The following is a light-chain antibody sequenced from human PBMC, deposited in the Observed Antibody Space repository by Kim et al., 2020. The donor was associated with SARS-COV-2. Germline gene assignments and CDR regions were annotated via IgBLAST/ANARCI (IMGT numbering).Light chain of an antibody. CDR1: QSISSW. Sequence: DIQMTQSPSTLSAAVGDRVTIICRASQSISSWLAWFQQKPGQAPNLLIYKASSLESGVPSRFSGSGSGTEFTLTISSLQPDDFATYYCQQYSGYPWTFGQGTKVDIK. J-gene: IGKJ1*01. CDR3: QQYSGYPWT. V-gene: IGKV1-5*03. CDR2: KAS.